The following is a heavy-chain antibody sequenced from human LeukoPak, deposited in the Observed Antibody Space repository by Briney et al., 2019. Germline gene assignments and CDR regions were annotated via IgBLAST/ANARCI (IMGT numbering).Heavy chain of an antibody. CDR3: ARVPRQQLAYTDY. J-gene: IGHJ4*02. V-gene: IGHV1-69*13. CDR1: GGTFSSYA. Sequence: ASVKVSCKASGGTFSSYAISWVRQAPGQGLEWMGGIIPIFGTANYAQKFQGRVTITADESTSTAYMELSSLRSEDTAVYYCARVPRQQLAYTDYWGQGTLVTVSS. CDR2: IIPIFGTA. D-gene: IGHD6-13*01.